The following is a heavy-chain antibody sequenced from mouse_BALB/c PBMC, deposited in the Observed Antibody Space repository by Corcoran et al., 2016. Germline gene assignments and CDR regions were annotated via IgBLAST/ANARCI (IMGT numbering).Heavy chain of an antibody. CDR3: ANTARATYFFDY. D-gene: IGHD3-1*01. J-gene: IGHJ2*01. CDR1: GYNFTSYY. CDR2: IFPGSGNN. V-gene: IGHV1-66*01. Sequence: QVTLQQSGPELVKPGASVKISCKAYGYNFTSYYIHWVKQRHGQGLGWIGWIFPGSGNNKYNEKFKGKDTLTADTSSRTAYMQLSSLTSEDSAVYFCANTARATYFFDYWGQGTTLIVSS.